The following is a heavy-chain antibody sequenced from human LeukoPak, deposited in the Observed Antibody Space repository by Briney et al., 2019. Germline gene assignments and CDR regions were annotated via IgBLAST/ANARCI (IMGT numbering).Heavy chain of an antibody. CDR3: ARDLMYYDFWSGYLNWFDP. Sequence: PSETLSLTCTVSGGSISSYYWSWIRQPAGKGLEWIGRIYTSGSTNYNPSLKSRVTMSVDTSKNQFSLKLSSATAADTAVYYCARDLMYYDFWSGYLNWFDPWGQGTLVTVSS. V-gene: IGHV4-4*07. D-gene: IGHD3-3*01. CDR2: IYTSGST. J-gene: IGHJ5*02. CDR1: GGSISSYY.